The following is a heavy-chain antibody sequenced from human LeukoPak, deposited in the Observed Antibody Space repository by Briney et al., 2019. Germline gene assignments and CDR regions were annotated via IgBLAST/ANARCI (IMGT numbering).Heavy chain of an antibody. CDR2: INPNSGGT. V-gene: IGHV1-2*02. J-gene: IGHJ4*02. CDR1: GYTFTGYY. D-gene: IGHD3-3*01. Sequence: ASVKVSCKASGYTFTGYYMHWVRQAPGQGLEWMRWINPNSGGTNYAQKFQGRVTMTRDTSISTAYMELSRLRSDDTAVYYCAREPAIAIFGVVITTNFDYWGQGTLVTVSS. CDR3: AREPAIAIFGVVITTNFDY.